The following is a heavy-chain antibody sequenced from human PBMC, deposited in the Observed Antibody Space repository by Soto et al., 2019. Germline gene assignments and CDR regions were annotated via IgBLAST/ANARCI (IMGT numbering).Heavy chain of an antibody. CDR2: INPKSDDT. D-gene: IGHD4-4*01. Sequence: TSVKASCKASRYPFGGNQICWLRRAPGQGLEWMGRINPKSDDTNYAQKFQGRVTMTRDTSIDTAYLELTGLTSDDTATYYCARKHSLDYIRWGLDPWGQGTLVTVSS. CDR1: RYPFGGNQ. J-gene: IGHJ5*02. CDR3: ARKHSLDYIRWGLDP. V-gene: IGHV1-2*02.